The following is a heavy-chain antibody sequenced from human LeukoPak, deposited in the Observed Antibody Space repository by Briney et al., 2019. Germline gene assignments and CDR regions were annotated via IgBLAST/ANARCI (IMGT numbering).Heavy chain of an antibody. Sequence: GGSLRLSSAASGVTFSTYTIHWLRQAPRKGLDWMAVISFDGVNAFYADSVKGRFTISRDNSKNTLYLQMNSLRPEDTDVSYCSGGPSGYHNPGGQGTLVTVSS. V-gene: IGHV3-30*14. CDR1: GVTFSTYT. CDR3: SGGPSGYHNP. D-gene: IGHD5-12*01. J-gene: IGHJ4*02. CDR2: ISFDGVNA.